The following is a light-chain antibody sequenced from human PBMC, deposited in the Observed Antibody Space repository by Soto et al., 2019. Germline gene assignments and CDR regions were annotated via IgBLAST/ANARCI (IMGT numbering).Light chain of an antibody. CDR3: AAWDDSLNGYV. V-gene: IGLV1-44*01. CDR2: ANN. Sequence: QSVLTQPPSASGTPGQRVTISCSGSSSNIGSNTVNWYQQLPGTAPKLLIHANNQRPSGVPDRFSGSTSGTSASLAISWLQSEEADYYCAAWDDSLNGYVFGNGTKLTVL. J-gene: IGLJ1*01. CDR1: SSNIGSNT.